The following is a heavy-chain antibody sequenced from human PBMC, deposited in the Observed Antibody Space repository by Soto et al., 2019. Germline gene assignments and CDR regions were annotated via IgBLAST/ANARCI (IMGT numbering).Heavy chain of an antibody. J-gene: IGHJ5*02. Sequence: SETLSLTCAVSGASVRSYHWSWIRQAAGKGLEWIGRVQMSGTTNYNPSLKTRVTMSLDTSRNGVSLTMTSVTAADPAVYFCAKDRSTMRWFDPWGQGILVTVSS. D-gene: IGHD1-1*01. CDR2: VQMSGTT. CDR1: GASVRSYH. CDR3: AKDRSTMRWFDP. V-gene: IGHV4-4*07.